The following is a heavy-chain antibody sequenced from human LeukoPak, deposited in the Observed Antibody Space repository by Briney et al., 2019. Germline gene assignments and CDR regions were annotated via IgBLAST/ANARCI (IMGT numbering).Heavy chain of an antibody. J-gene: IGHJ5*01. CDR2: IYPGDSDT. V-gene: IGHV5-51*01. Sequence: GESLKISCKGSGYSFTSYWIGWVRQMPGKGLEWMGIIYPGDSDTRYSPSFQGQVTITADKSISTAYLQWSSLEASDTAMYYCARRANGAHGDYAGDSWGQGTLVTVSS. CDR1: GYSFTSYW. D-gene: IGHD4-17*01. CDR3: ARRANGAHGDYAGDS.